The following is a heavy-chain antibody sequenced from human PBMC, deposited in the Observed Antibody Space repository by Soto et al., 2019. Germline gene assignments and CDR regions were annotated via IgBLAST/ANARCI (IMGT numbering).Heavy chain of an antibody. J-gene: IGHJ6*02. Sequence: ASVKVSCKASGYTFTSYYINWVRQATGQGLEWMGWMNPNSGNTGYAQKFQGRVTMTRNTSISTAYMELSSLRSEDTAVYYCARMAFGHYDILTGYYYYGMDVWGQGTTVTVSS. CDR2: MNPNSGNT. V-gene: IGHV1-8*01. CDR3: ARMAFGHYDILTGYYYYGMDV. D-gene: IGHD3-9*01. CDR1: GYTFTSYY.